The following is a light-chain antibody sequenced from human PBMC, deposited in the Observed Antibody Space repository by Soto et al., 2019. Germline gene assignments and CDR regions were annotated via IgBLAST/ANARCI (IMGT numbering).Light chain of an antibody. CDR2: RNN. CDR3: AAWDDSLYVV. Sequence: QLVLTQPPSASGTPGQRVTISCSGSSSNIGSNYVYWYQQLPGTAPKLLIYRNNQRPSGVPDRFSGSKSGTSASLAISGLRSEDEADYYCAAWDDSLYVVFGGGTKVTVL. V-gene: IGLV1-47*01. J-gene: IGLJ2*01. CDR1: SSNIGSNY.